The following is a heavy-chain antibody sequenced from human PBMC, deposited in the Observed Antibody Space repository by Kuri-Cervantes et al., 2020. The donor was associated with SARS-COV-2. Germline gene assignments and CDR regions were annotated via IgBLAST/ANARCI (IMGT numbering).Heavy chain of an antibody. CDR1: GFTFSSYA. CDR3: AKCGTIGKDIVVVPAALTPYYYYYMDV. CDR2: ISYDGSNK. J-gene: IGHJ6*03. Sequence: GESLKISCAASGFTFSSYAMHWVRQAPGKGLEWVAVISYDGSNKYYADSVKGRFTISRDNSKNTLYLQMNSLRAEDTAVYYCAKCGTIGKDIVVVPAALTPYYYYYMDVWGKGTTVTVSS. V-gene: IGHV3-30*18. D-gene: IGHD2-2*01.